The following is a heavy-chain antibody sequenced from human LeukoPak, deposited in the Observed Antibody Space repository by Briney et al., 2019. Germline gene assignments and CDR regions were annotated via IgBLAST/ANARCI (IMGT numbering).Heavy chain of an antibody. CDR3: ARRPGYSSSWYIRYNWFDP. Sequence: SETLSLTCAVHGGSFSGYYWSWIRQPSGKGLEWIGEINHSGSTNYNPSLKSRVTISVDTSKNQFSLKLSSVTAADTAVYYCARRPGYSSSWYIRYNWFDPWGQGTLVTVSS. D-gene: IGHD6-13*01. CDR2: INHSGST. V-gene: IGHV4-34*01. J-gene: IGHJ5*02. CDR1: GGSFSGYY.